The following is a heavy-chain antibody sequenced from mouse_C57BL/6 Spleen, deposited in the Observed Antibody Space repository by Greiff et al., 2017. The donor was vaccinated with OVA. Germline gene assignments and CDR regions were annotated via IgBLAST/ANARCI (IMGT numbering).Heavy chain of an antibody. CDR2: ISDGGSYT. V-gene: IGHV5-4*03. CDR3: ARVGYYYAMDY. Sequence: EVKVVESGGGLVKPGGSLKLSCAASGFTFSSYAMSWVRQTPEKRLEWVATISDGGSYTYYPDNVKGRFTISRDNAKNNLYLQMSHLKSEDTAMYYCARVGYYYAMDYWGQGTSVTVSS. CDR1: GFTFSSYA. D-gene: IGHD2-14*01. J-gene: IGHJ4*01.